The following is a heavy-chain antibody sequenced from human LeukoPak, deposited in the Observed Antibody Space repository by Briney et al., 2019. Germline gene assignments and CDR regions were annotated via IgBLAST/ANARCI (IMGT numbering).Heavy chain of an antibody. D-gene: IGHD3-10*01. J-gene: IGHJ5*02. CDR3: ARDTDFTMVRGVIGFDP. V-gene: IGHV4-59*01. Sequence: SSETLSLTCTVSVHSISIYYCSCIPEPPGEGLEGIGYIYYSGSTNYNTSLKRRVTISVDTSKDQFSMKLSSVTAADTAVYYCARDTDFTMVRGVIGFDPWGQGTLVTVSS. CDR1: VHSISIYY. CDR2: IYYSGST.